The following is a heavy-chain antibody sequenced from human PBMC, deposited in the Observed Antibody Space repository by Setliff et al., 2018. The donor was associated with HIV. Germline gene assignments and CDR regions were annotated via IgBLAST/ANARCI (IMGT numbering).Heavy chain of an antibody. CDR3: ARDRSNYGSGSSAYNWFDP. V-gene: IGHV4-4*07. CDR1: GGSLGGYY. Sequence: SETLSLTCTVSGGSLGGYYWSWIRQPAGKRLEWIGRIFASGTTNYNPSLKSRVSMSIDTSKDQFSLNLSSVTAADTAVYFCARDRSNYGSGSSAYNWFDPWGLGTLVTVS. J-gene: IGHJ5*02. CDR2: IFASGTT. D-gene: IGHD3-10*01.